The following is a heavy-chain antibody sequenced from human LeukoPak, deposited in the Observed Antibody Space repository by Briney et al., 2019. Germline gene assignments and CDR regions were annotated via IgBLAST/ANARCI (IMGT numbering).Heavy chain of an antibody. CDR3: ARGYYDSGGHGHYYFDY. CDR1: GFTFSSYW. Sequence: GGSLRLSCAVSGFTFSSYWMSWVRQAPGKGLEWVANIRQDGSDKYYVDSVKGRFTISRDNGKNSLSLQMNSLRAEDTAVYYCARGYYDSGGHGHYYFDYWGQGTLVTVSS. J-gene: IGHJ4*02. V-gene: IGHV3-7*01. D-gene: IGHD3-22*01. CDR2: IRQDGSDK.